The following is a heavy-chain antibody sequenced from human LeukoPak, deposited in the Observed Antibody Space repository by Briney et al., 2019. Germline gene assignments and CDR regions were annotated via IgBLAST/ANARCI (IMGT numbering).Heavy chain of an antibody. CDR2: IYYSGST. CDR3: ASGDYGAGSPVMRY. J-gene: IGHJ4*01. CDR1: DGSISSYY. Sequence: SETLSLTFTVSDGSISSYYWSWIRQSPGKGLEWIGYIYYSGSTNYNPSLKSRVTISVDTSKNQFPLKLNSVTAADTAVYYCASGDYGAGSPVMRYWGHGTLVIVSS. V-gene: IGHV4-59*12. D-gene: IGHD3-10*01.